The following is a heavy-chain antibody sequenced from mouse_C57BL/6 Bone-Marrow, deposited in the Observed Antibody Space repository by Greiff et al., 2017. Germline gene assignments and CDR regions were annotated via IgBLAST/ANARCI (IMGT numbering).Heavy chain of an antibody. CDR2: IHPNSGST. CDR1: GYTFTSYW. Sequence: VQLQQPGAELVKPGASVKLSCKASGYTFTSYWMHWVKQRPGQGLEWIGMIHPNSGSTNYNEKFKSKATLTVDKSSSTAYMQLSSLTSEDSAVYYCAREGYDEWFAYWGQGTLVTVSA. D-gene: IGHD2-2*01. J-gene: IGHJ3*01. V-gene: IGHV1-64*01. CDR3: AREGYDEWFAY.